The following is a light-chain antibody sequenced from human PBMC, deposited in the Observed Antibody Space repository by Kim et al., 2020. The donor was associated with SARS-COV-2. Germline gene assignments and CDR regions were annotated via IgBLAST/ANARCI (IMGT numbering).Light chain of an antibody. CDR2: RNY. CDR3: ATWDDSLSGWV. J-gene: IGLJ3*02. CDR1: SSNIGYND. V-gene: IGLV1-47*01. Sequence: GQRVNISCCGGSSNIGYNDVYWYVQLPGTAPKLLIYRNYRRPSGVPDRFSGSKSGTSASLAISGLRSEDEADYYCATWDDSLSGWVFGGGTQLTVL.